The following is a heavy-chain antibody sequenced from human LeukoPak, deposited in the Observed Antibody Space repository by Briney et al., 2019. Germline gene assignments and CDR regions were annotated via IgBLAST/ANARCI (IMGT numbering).Heavy chain of an antibody. CDR1: GFIFSDSA. J-gene: IGHJ4*02. V-gene: IGHV3-73*01. Sequence: GGSLRLSCAASGFIFSDSAVHWVRQASGKGLEWVGRIRSKESTFATAYAASVKGRFTISRDDSRNTAYLQMNSLKTEDTAVYCCTRNAELERRGEFDYWGQGTLVTVSS. CDR2: IRSKESTFAT. D-gene: IGHD1-1*01. CDR3: TRNAELERRGEFDY.